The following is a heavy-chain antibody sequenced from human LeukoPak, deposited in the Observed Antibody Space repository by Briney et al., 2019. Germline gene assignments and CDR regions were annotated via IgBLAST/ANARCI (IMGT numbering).Heavy chain of an antibody. CDR1: GFTFTSYG. V-gene: IGHV3-30*03. J-gene: IGHJ5*02. CDR2: ISYVGSNK. CDR3: ARGAGAARPGWFDP. Sequence: PGGSLRLSCAASGFTFTSYGMHWVRQAPGKGLEWVAVISYVGSNKYYADSVKGRFTISRDNSKNSLYLQMNSLRAEDTAVYYCARGAGAARPGWFDPWGQGTLVTVSS. D-gene: IGHD6-6*01.